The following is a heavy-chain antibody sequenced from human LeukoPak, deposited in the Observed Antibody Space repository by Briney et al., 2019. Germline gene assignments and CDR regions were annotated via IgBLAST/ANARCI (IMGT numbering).Heavy chain of an antibody. D-gene: IGHD3-22*01. CDR3: AKGSYYDSSGSFYFDY. J-gene: IGHJ4*02. V-gene: IGHV3-23*01. CDR2: ISGSGDNT. Sequence: GGSLRLSCAAPGFTFSSYAMSWVRQAPGKGLEWVSGISGSGDNTYYADSVKGRFTISRDNSKNTLYVQVNSLGTEDTAAYYCAKGSYYDSSGSFYFDYWGQGALVTVSS. CDR1: GFTFSSYA.